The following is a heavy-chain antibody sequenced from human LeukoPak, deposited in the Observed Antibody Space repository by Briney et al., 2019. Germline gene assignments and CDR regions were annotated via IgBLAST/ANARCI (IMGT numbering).Heavy chain of an antibody. V-gene: IGHV3-33*01. CDR3: ARDSYGLHYYYSGMDV. CDR2: IWYDGSNK. D-gene: IGHD5-18*01. Sequence: GGSLRLSCAASGFTFSSYGMHWVRQAPGKGLEWVAVIWYDGSNKYYADSVKGRFTISRGNSKNTLYLQMNSLRAEDTAVYYCARDSYGLHYYYSGMDVWGQGTTVTVSS. J-gene: IGHJ6*02. CDR1: GFTFSSYG.